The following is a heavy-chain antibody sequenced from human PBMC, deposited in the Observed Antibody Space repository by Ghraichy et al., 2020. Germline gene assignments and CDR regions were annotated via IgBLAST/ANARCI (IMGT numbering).Heavy chain of an antibody. V-gene: IGHV1-18*01. Sequence: ASVKVSCKASGYTFTSYGISWVRQAPGQGLEWMGWISAYNGNTNYAQKLQGRVTMTTDTSTSTAYMELRSLRSDDTAVYYCARTGDTRFLEWLTHYYYYGMDVWGQGTTVTVSS. J-gene: IGHJ6*02. CDR3: ARTGDTRFLEWLTHYYYYGMDV. D-gene: IGHD3-3*01. CDR2: ISAYNGNT. CDR1: GYTFTSYG.